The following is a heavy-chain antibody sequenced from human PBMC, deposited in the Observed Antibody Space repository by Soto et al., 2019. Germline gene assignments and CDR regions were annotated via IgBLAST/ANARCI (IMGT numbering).Heavy chain of an antibody. Sequence: ASVKVSCKASGYTFTSYGISWVRQAPGQGLEWMGWISAYNGNTNYAQKLQGRVTMTTDTSTSTAYMELRSLRYDDTAVYYCARRPTEAEYFQHWGQGTLVTVSS. CDR3: ARRPTEAEYFQH. J-gene: IGHJ1*01. D-gene: IGHD4-17*01. CDR2: ISAYNGNT. V-gene: IGHV1-18*01. CDR1: GYTFTSYG.